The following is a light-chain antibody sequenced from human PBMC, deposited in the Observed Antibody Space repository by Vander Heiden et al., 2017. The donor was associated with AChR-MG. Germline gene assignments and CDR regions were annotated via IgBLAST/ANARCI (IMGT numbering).Light chain of an antibody. Sequence: DIQMTQSPPSPSASVGDRVPITCRASQSSSTLLNWYQQKPGKAPNLLIYTASTLQSGVPSRFSGSGSGTDFTLTISSLQAEDFATYYCQHSYSTLWTFGQGTKVEIK. CDR3: QHSYSTLWT. V-gene: IGKV1-39*01. CDR2: TAS. J-gene: IGKJ1*01. CDR1: QSSSTL.